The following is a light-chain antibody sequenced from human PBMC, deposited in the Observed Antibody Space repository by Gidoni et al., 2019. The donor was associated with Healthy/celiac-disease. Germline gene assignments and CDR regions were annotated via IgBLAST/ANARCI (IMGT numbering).Light chain of an antibody. CDR2: GAS. Sequence: EIVMTQSPATLSVSPGERATLSCRASQSVSSNLAWYQQKPHQASRLLIYGASTRATGIPARFSGSGSGTEFTLTISSLQSEDFAVYYCQQYNNWPQTFGGGTKVEIK. J-gene: IGKJ4*01. V-gene: IGKV3-15*01. CDR1: QSVSSN. CDR3: QQYNNWPQT.